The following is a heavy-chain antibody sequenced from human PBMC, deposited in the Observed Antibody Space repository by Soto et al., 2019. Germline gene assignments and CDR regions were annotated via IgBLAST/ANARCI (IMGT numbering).Heavy chain of an antibody. CDR1: GDSISRGGYS. CDR2: IYDSGST. D-gene: IGHD6-6*01. CDR3: ARGSSSYYDYGMGV. Sequence: SETLSLTCVVSGDSISRGGYSCAWIRQPPGKALEWIGNIYDSGSTSYNPSLKTRVGISVDRSKNQFSLKLTSVTAADTAVYFCARGSSSYYDYGMGVWGQGTTVTVSS. V-gene: IGHV4-30-2*01. J-gene: IGHJ6*02.